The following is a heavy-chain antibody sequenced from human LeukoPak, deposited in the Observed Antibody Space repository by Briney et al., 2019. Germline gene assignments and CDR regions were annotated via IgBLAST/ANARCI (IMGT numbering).Heavy chain of an antibody. CDR1: GGTFSSYT. V-gene: IGHV1-69*13. Sequence: SVKVSCKTSGGTFSSYTISWVRQAPGQGLEWMGGIIPIFGTPHYAQKLQDRVTITADASTSTAYMELSSLRSEDTAVYYCARAYMTATRHFDSWGQGTLVTVSS. J-gene: IGHJ4*02. CDR3: ARAYMTATRHFDS. D-gene: IGHD2-21*02. CDR2: IIPIFGTP.